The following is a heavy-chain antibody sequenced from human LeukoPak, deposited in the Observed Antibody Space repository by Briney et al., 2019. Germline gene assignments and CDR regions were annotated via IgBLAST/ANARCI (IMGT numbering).Heavy chain of an antibody. D-gene: IGHD6-19*01. V-gene: IGHV3-21*01. CDR3: ARDTTVAGTSDY. Sequence: GGSLRLSCAVSADTFSSYSKIWLRQAPEKGLEWVSSISSSSSYIYYADSVKGRFTISRDNAKNSLYLQMNSLRAEDTAVYYGARDTTVAGTSDYWGQGTLVTVSS. CDR1: ADTFSSYS. CDR2: ISSSSSYI. J-gene: IGHJ4*02.